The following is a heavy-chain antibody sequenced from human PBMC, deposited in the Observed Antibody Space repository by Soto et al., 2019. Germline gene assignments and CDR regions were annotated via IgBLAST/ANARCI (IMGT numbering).Heavy chain of an antibody. V-gene: IGHV3-53*02. Sequence: EVQLVETGGGLIQPGGSLRLSFAASGFTVSSNYMSWVGQAPGKGLEWVSVIYSGGSTYYADSVKGRFTISRDNSKNTLYLQMNSLRAEDTAVYYCAGPSSGWSAHTGPGYFDLWGRGTLVTVSS. CDR1: GFTVSSNY. J-gene: IGHJ2*01. CDR2: IYSGGST. CDR3: AGPSSGWSAHTGPGYFDL. D-gene: IGHD6-19*01.